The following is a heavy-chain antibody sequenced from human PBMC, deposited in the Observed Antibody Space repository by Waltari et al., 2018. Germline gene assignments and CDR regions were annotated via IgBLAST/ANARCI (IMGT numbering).Heavy chain of an antibody. CDR1: AGSISSTTDS. CDR2: IHHTGSI. CDR3: ARSVAARRINWFDP. V-gene: IGHV4-39*02. Sequence: QLQLQESGPGLLRPSETLSLTCTAAAGSISSTTDSWGWIRQPPGKGLEWIGSIHHTGSIYHNPSLKTRVTISADTSRQHLSLKLRSVTAADTALYYCARSVAARRINWFDPWGQGTLVTVSS. D-gene: IGHD6-6*01. J-gene: IGHJ5*02.